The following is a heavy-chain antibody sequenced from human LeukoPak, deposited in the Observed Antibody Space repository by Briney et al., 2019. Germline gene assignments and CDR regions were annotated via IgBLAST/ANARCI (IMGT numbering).Heavy chain of an antibody. V-gene: IGHV4-4*07. D-gene: IGHD3-3*01. J-gene: IGHJ5*02. CDR1: GGSISSYY. Sequence: SETLSLTCTVSGGSISSYYWSWIRQPAGKGLEWIGRIYTSGSTNYNPSLKSRVTISVDTSKNQFSLKLNSVTAADTAVYYCARHAHDVWSGSLNWFDPWGQGMLVTVSP. CDR2: IYTSGST. CDR3: ARHAHDVWSGSLNWFDP.